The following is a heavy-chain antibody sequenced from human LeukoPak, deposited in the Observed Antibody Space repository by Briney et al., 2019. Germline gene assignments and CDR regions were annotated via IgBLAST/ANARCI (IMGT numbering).Heavy chain of an antibody. Sequence: PSETLSPTCTVSGGSISSYYWSWIRQPPGKGLEWIGYIYYSGSTNYNPSLKSRLTISVDTSKNQFSLKLSSVTAADTAVYYCARSRGGYKNGGFDYWGQGTLVAVSS. J-gene: IGHJ4*02. CDR3: ARSRGGYKNGGFDY. CDR2: IYYSGST. D-gene: IGHD5-24*01. CDR1: GGSISSYY. V-gene: IGHV4-59*01.